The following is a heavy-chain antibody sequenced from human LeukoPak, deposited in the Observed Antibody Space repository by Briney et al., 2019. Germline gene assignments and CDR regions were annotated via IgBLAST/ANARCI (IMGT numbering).Heavy chain of an antibody. CDR3: AAYGLGSSRRFDP. D-gene: IGHD3-10*01. CDR2: IYHSGST. Sequence: PSETLSLTCAVSGYSISSGYYWGWIRQPPGKGLEWIGSIYHSGSTYYSPSLESRVTISLDTSKNQFSLNLSSVTAADTAVYYCAAYGLGSSRRFDPWGQGTLVTVSS. J-gene: IGHJ5*02. CDR1: GYSISSGYY. V-gene: IGHV4-38-2*01.